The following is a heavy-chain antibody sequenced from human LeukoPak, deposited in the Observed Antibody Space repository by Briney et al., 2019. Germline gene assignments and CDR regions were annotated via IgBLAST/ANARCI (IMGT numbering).Heavy chain of an antibody. V-gene: IGHV4-39*01. CDR1: GGSISRSSYY. CDR2: IYYSGTT. CDR3: PSPTTSYYNHSSGYDFDI. D-gene: IGHD3-10*01. J-gene: IGHJ3*02. Sequence: SETLSLTCTFSGGSISRSSYYWGSIRQPAGKGLEWIGTIYYSGTTYYNPSLKSRVTISVDTSKDQFSLKLSSVDAADTAVYYCPSPTTSYYNHSSGYDFDIWGQGTMVTVSS.